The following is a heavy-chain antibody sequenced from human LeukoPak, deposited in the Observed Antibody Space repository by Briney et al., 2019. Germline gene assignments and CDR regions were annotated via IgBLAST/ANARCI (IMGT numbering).Heavy chain of an antibody. CDR1: GFTFSSYG. V-gene: IGHV3-30*03. CDR3: ASSYYDFWSGYLDYYGMDV. J-gene: IGHJ6*02. D-gene: IGHD3-3*01. Sequence: QTGGSLRLSCAASGFTFSSYGMHWVRQAPGKGLEWVAVISYDGSNKYYADSVKGRFTISRDNSKNTLYLQMNSLRAEDTAVYYCASSYYDFWSGYLDYYGMDVWGQGTTVTVSS. CDR2: ISYDGSNK.